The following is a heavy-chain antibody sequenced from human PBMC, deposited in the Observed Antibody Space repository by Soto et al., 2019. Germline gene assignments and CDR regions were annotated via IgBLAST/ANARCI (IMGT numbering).Heavy chain of an antibody. D-gene: IGHD2-15*01. CDR1: GGSISSSSYY. J-gene: IGHJ4*02. V-gene: IGHV4-39*01. CDR2: IYYSGST. CDR3: ARHRGSLISGGSFRTRGPSFDY. Sequence: QLQLQESGPGLVKPSETLSLTCTVSGGSISSSSYYWGWIRQPPGKGLEWIGSIYYSGSTYYNPSLKSRVTIAVDTSKNQFSLKLSSVTAADTAVYYCARHRGSLISGGSFRTRGPSFDYWGQGTLVTVSS.